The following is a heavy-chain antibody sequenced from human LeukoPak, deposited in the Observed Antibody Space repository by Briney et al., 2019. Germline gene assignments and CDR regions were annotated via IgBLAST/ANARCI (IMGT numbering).Heavy chain of an antibody. D-gene: IGHD3-22*01. CDR1: GFSFSDSY. J-gene: IGHJ4*02. Sequence: GGPLRLSCAASGFSFSDSYMTWIRQAPGKGLEWISYISHSGSTIYYANSVKGRFTISRDNAKNSLYLQMNSLRAEDTAVYYCARIETYYYESSGYYFDNWGQGTLVTVSS. CDR2: ISHSGSTI. V-gene: IGHV3-11*01. CDR3: ARIETYYYESSGYYFDN.